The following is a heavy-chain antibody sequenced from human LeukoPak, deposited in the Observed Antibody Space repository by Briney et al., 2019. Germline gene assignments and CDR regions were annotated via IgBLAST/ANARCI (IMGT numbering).Heavy chain of an antibody. CDR1: GGTFSSYA. CDR3: ARDASPLRDFDY. V-gene: IGHV1-69*13. Sequence: ASVKVSCKASGGTFSSYAISRVRQAPGQGLEWMGGIIPIFGTANYAQKFQGRVTITADESTSTAYMELSSLRSEDTAVYYCARDASPLRDFDYWGQGTLVTVSS. D-gene: IGHD4-17*01. CDR2: IIPIFGTA. J-gene: IGHJ4*02.